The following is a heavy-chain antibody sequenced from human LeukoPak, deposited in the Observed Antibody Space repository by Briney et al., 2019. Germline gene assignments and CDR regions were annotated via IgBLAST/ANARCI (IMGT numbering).Heavy chain of an antibody. CDR1: GGSISCSRYY. Sequence: PSETLSLTCTVSGGSISCSRYYWGWIRQPPGKGLEWIGSIYYSGSTYYNPSLKSRVTISVDTSKNQFSLKLSSVTAADTAVYYCARHTLGDIVVVPAARPNYYYYMDVWGKGTTVTVSS. CDR3: ARHTLGDIVVVPAARPNYYYYMDV. J-gene: IGHJ6*03. CDR2: IYYSGST. V-gene: IGHV4-39*01. D-gene: IGHD2-2*01.